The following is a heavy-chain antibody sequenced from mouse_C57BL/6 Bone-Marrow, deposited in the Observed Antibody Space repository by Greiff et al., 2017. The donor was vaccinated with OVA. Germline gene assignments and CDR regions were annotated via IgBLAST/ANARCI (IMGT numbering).Heavy chain of an antibody. CDR3: ARRANYYGSSYWYFDV. CDR2: IHPNSGST. V-gene: IGHV1-64*01. D-gene: IGHD1-1*01. Sequence: QVQLQQPGAELVKPGASVKLSCKASGYTFTSYWMHWVKQRPGQGLEWIGMIHPNSGSTNYNEKFKSKATLTVDKSSSTAYMQLSSLTSEDSAVYYCARRANYYGSSYWYFDVWGTGTTVTVSS. CDR1: GYTFTSYW. J-gene: IGHJ1*03.